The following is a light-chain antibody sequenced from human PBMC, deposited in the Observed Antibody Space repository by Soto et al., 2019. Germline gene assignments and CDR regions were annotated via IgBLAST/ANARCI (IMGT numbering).Light chain of an antibody. CDR3: QQRSKWPWT. Sequence: EIVLTQSPATLSLSPGERATLSCRTSQSVSSYLAWYQQMPGQAPRLLIYDASNRATGIPARFSGSGSGTDFTLTISSLEPEDFAVYYCQQRSKWPWTFGQGTKVEIK. CDR1: QSVSSY. J-gene: IGKJ1*01. CDR2: DAS. V-gene: IGKV3-11*01.